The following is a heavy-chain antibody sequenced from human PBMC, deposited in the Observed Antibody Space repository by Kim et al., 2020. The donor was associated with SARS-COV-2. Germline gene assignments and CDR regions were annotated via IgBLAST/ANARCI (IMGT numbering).Heavy chain of an antibody. J-gene: IGHJ5*02. D-gene: IGHD3-10*01. Sequence: GGSLRLSCAASGYTFSSYSMNWVRQAPGKGLEWISYITSSSSTIYYTDSVKGRFTISRDNAKNSLSLQMNSLRDEDTAVYYCVRDKSTGVRGFYLDPWGQRPLVTVSS. V-gene: IGHV3-48*02. CDR3: VRDKSTGVRGFYLDP. CDR1: GYTFSSYS. CDR2: ITSSSSTI.